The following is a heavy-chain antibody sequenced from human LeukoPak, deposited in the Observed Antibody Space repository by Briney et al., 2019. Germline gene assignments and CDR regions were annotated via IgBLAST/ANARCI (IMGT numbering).Heavy chain of an antibody. CDR3: ARDAWLSCFDY. D-gene: IGHD3-16*02. CDR2: ISSSSYI. Sequence: GGSLRLSCAASGFTFSSYSMNWVRQAPGKGLEWVSSISSSSYIYYADSVKGRFTISRDNAKNSLYLQMNSLRAEDTAVYYCARDAWLSCFDYWGQGTLVTVSS. CDR1: GFTFSSYS. V-gene: IGHV3-21*01. J-gene: IGHJ4*02.